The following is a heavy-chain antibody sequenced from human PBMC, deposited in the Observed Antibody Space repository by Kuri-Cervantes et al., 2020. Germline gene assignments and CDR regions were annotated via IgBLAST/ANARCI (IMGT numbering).Heavy chain of an antibody. CDR3: ATLDTAVGGSYYNYYGMDV. D-gene: IGHD5-18*01. V-gene: IGHV4-59*08. CDR1: GGSISSYY. Sequence: SETLSLTCTVSGGSISSYYWSWIRQPPGKGLEWIGSIYQSGSTYYNPSLKSRVSISVDTSKNQFALKLTSVTAADTAIYYCATLDTAVGGSYYNYYGMDVWGQGTTVTVSS. J-gene: IGHJ6*02. CDR2: IYQSGST.